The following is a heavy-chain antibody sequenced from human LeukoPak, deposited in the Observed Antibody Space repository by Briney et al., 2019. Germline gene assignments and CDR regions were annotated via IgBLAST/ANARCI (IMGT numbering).Heavy chain of an antibody. J-gene: IGHJ4*02. CDR2: IRYDGSNK. CDR1: GFTFSSYG. CDR3: AKERGVVPAVDY. D-gene: IGHD2-2*01. V-gene: IGHV3-30*02. Sequence: GGSLRLSCAASGFTFSSYGMHWVRQAPGKGLEWVAFIRYDGSNKYYADSVKGRFTISRDNSKNTLYLQMNSLRAEDTAVYYCAKERGVVPAVDYWGQGTLVTVSS.